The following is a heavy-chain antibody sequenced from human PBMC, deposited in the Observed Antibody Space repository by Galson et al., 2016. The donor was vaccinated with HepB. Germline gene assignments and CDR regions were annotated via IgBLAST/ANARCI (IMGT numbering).Heavy chain of an antibody. D-gene: IGHD5-18*01. CDR1: GVSISGYY. Sequence: ETLSLTCTVSGVSISGYYWSWIRQSPGKGLEWIGYIYNNGRTNYNPSLKSRVTISVDTSKNQFSLNLSSVTAADTAVYYCARERGGYTYGDLWGQGTTVTVSS. J-gene: IGHJ6*02. V-gene: IGHV4-59*01. CDR3: ARERGGYTYGDL. CDR2: IYNNGRT.